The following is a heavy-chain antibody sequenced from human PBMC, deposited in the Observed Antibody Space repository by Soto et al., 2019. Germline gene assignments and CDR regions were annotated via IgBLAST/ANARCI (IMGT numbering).Heavy chain of an antibody. Sequence: QVQVQQWGAGLLKFSETLSLTCAVNGGSFSGWHWNWIRQPPGKGLEWIGEASHTGGTNYNPSLESRVTISVDRSRNQLSLNLTAVSAAYTAVYYCARSRNLDVWGRGTTVIVSS. CDR2: ASHTGGT. CDR3: ARSRNLDV. CDR1: GGSFSGWH. J-gene: IGHJ6*02. D-gene: IGHD1-1*01. V-gene: IGHV4-34*01.